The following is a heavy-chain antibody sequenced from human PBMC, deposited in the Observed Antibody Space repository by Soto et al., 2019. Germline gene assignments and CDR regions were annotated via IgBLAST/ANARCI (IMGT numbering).Heavy chain of an antibody. CDR3: ARVVVIRFKGYYYYMDV. CDR1: GFTFSSYS. J-gene: IGHJ6*03. CDR2: ISSSSSTI. D-gene: IGHD3-16*02. Sequence: GGSLRLSCAASGFTFSSYSMNWVRQAPGKGLEWVSYISSSSSTIYYADSVKGRFTISRDNAKNSLYLQMNSLRAEDTAVYYCARVVVIRFKGYYYYMDVWGKGTTVTVSS. V-gene: IGHV3-48*01.